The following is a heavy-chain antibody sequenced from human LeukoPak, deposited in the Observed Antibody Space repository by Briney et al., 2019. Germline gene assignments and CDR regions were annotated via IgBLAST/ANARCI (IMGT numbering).Heavy chain of an antibody. Sequence: GESLKISCKASGYSFTNYWIGWVRQMPGKGLECMGIIYPGDSDTRYSPSFQGQVTISADKSISTAYLHWSSLKASDTAMYYCAKLGAYSSSWYGFFDFWGQGSLVTVSS. CDR1: GYSFTNYW. J-gene: IGHJ4*02. D-gene: IGHD6-13*01. V-gene: IGHV5-51*01. CDR3: AKLGAYSSSWYGFFDF. CDR2: IYPGDSDT.